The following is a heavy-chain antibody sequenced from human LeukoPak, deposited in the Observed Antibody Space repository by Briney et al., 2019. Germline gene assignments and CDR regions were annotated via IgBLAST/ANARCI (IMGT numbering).Heavy chain of an antibody. CDR1: GASISSSNW. J-gene: IGHJ4*02. D-gene: IGHD3-16*01. Sequence: PSETLSLTCAVSGASISSSNWWSWVRQPPGKGLEWIGEMYHSGSTNYNPSPKSRVTISVDKPKNQFSLKLSSVTAADTAVYYCARGEFDGGVYFDYWGQGTLVTVSS. CDR3: ARGEFDGGVYFDY. CDR2: MYHSGST. V-gene: IGHV4-4*02.